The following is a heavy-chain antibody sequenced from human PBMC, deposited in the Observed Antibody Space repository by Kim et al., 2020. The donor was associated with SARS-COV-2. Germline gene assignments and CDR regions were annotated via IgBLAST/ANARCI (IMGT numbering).Heavy chain of an antibody. Sequence: ASVKVSCKVSGYTLTELSMHWVRQAPGKGLEWMGGFDPEDGETIYAQKFQGRVTMTEDTSTDTAYMELSSLRSEDTAVYYCATGEPLRFLEWLLYLYWGQGTLVTVSS. D-gene: IGHD3-3*01. V-gene: IGHV1-24*01. CDR1: GYTLTELS. CDR2: FDPEDGET. CDR3: ATGEPLRFLEWLLYLY. J-gene: IGHJ4*02.